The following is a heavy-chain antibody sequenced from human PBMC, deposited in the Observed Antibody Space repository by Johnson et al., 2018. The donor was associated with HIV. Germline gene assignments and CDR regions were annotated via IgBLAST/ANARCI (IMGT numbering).Heavy chain of an antibody. CDR1: GISVSVNY. CDR2: IDSGGTT. CDR3: AKASSNSNFDAFDI. D-gene: IGHD3-3*02. J-gene: IGHJ3*02. V-gene: IGHV3-66*01. Sequence: VLLLESGGDLVQSGGSLRLSCAVSGISVSVNYMSWVRQAPGKGLEWVSLIDSGGTTNYEDSVKGRFTISRDNSKNTLYLQMNSLRAEDTAVYYCAKASSNSNFDAFDIWGQGTMVTVSS.